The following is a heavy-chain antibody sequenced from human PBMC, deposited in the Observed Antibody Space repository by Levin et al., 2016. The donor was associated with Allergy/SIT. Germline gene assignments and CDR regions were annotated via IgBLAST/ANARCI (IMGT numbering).Heavy chain of an antibody. V-gene: IGHV2-5*02. J-gene: IGHJ4*02. CDR1: GFSLSTRGVG. CDR2: IYWDDDE. CDR3: ALDYWSGYRFDH. D-gene: IGHD3-3*01. Sequence: SGPTLVKPTQTLTLTCTFSGFSLSTRGVGVGWIRQPPRKALEWLALIYWDDDERYSPSLKSRLTITKDTSKNQVVLTMTNMDVVDTGTYYCALDYWSGYRFDHWGQGTLVAVSP.